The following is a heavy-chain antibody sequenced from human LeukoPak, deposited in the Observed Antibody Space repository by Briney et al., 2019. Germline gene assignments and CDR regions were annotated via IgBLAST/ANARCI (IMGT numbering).Heavy chain of an antibody. CDR1: GFTFSTSG. J-gene: IGHJ6*02. Sequence: PGGSLRLSCAASGFTFSTSGVHWVRQAPGKGLEWVAVIWFDGSNKHYADSVKGRFTISRDNSENTLYLQMNSLRAEDTAVYCCARDPSYCSSTSCYVGSPLYYYYPMDVWGQGTTVTVSS. CDR2: IWFDGSNK. D-gene: IGHD2-2*01. CDR3: ARDPSYCSSTSCYVGSPLYYYYPMDV. V-gene: IGHV3-33*01.